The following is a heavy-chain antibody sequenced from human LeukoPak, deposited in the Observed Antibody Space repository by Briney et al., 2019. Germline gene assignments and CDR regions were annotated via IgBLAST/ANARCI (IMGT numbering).Heavy chain of an antibody. CDR1: GFTFSNYA. J-gene: IGHJ6*03. D-gene: IGHD3-16*02. CDR3: AKSWGYTRPCYNYMDV. Sequence: PGGSLRLSCAASGFTFSNYAMSWVRQAPGKGLEWVSIIGYRGGSIYYAYSVQGRFTISRDNSKNTLSLQMNGLRPEDTAVYYCAKSWGYTRPCYNYMDVWGKGTTVTVSS. CDR2: IGYRGGSI. V-gene: IGHV3-23*01.